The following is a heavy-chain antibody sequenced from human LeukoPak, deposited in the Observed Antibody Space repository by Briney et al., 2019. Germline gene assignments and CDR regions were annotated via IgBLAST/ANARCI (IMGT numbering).Heavy chain of an antibody. Sequence: GGSLRLSCAASGFTFSSYAMHWVRQAPGKGLEWVAVISYDGSNKYYADSVKGRFTIPRDNSKNTLYLQMNSLRAEDTAVYYCAREGSGSYYSFDYWGQGTLVTVSS. V-gene: IGHV3-30-3*01. J-gene: IGHJ4*02. CDR2: ISYDGSNK. CDR1: GFTFSSYA. D-gene: IGHD1-26*01. CDR3: AREGSGSYYSFDY.